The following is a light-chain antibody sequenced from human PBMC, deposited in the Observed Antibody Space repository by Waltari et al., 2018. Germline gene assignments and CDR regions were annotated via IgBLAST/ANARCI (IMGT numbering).Light chain of an antibody. J-gene: IGLJ2*01. CDR1: TLGAKY. Sequence: SYELTQPPSVSVSPGQTATITCSGDTLGAKYASWYQQKAGQSPVLVIYPDKKRPSGIPERFSGPNSGNIATLTISGTQAVDEADYYCQAWDSNTFVVFGGGTRLTVL. V-gene: IGLV3-1*01. CDR3: QAWDSNTFVV. CDR2: PDK.